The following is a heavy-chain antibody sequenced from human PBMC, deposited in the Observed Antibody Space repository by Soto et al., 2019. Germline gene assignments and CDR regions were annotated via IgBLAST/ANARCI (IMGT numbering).Heavy chain of an antibody. CDR2: IYYSGST. D-gene: IGHD3-10*01. CDR3: ARDFGTSGVRGVSNWFDP. V-gene: IGHV4-31*03. J-gene: IGHJ5*02. Sequence: SETLSLTCTVSGGSISSGGYYWSWIRQHPGKGLEWIGYIYYSGSTYYNPSLKSRVTISVDTSKNQFSLKLSSVTAADTAVYYCARDFGTSGVRGVSNWFDPWGQGTLVTVSS. CDR1: GGSISSGGYY.